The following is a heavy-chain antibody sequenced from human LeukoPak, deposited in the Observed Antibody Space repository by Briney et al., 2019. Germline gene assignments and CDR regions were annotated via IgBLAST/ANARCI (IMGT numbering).Heavy chain of an antibody. CDR1: GFTFSGYE. CDR3: ARERDDYYFDY. D-gene: IGHD3-3*01. Sequence: GGSLRLSCAASGFTFSGYEMNWVRQAQGKGLEWVSYISRSGTIISYADSVKGRFTISRDNAKNSLYLQMNGLRAEDTAVYYCARERDDYYFDYWGQGTLVTVSS. CDR2: ISRSGTII. J-gene: IGHJ4*02. V-gene: IGHV3-48*03.